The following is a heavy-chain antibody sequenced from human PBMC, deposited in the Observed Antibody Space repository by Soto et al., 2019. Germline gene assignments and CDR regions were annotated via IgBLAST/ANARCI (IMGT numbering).Heavy chain of an antibody. Sequence: QVQLVQSGAEVKKPGASVKVSCKASGYTFTSYGISWVRQAPGQGLEWMGWISAYNGNTNYAQKLQGRVTMTTDTSTSTASMEMRSLTSDDTAVYYCARESSSSCHDSWGQGTLVTVSS. J-gene: IGHJ4*02. CDR1: GYTFTSYG. V-gene: IGHV1-18*01. CDR2: ISAYNGNT. D-gene: IGHD6-13*01. CDR3: ARESSSSCHDS.